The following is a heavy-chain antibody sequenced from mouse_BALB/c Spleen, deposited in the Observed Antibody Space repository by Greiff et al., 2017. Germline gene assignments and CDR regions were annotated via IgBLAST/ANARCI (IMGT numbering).Heavy chain of an antibody. CDR3: ARWGGSSLYYFDY. Sequence: VKLQQSGAELVRPGSSVKISCKASGYAFSSYWMNWVKQRPGQGLEWIGQIYPGDGDTNYNGKFKGKATLTADKSSSTAYMQLSSLTSEDSAVYFCARWGGSSLYYFDYWGQGTTLTVSS. V-gene: IGHV1-80*01. CDR2: IYPGDGDT. J-gene: IGHJ2*01. CDR1: GYAFSSYW. D-gene: IGHD1-1*01.